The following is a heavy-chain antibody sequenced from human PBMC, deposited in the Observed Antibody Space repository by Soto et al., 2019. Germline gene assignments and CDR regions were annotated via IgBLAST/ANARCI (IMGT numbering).Heavy chain of an antibody. V-gene: IGHV4-31*03. D-gene: IGHD2-15*01. Sequence: QVQLQESGPGLVKPSQTLSLTCTVSGGSISSGGYYWSWIRQHPGKGLEWIGYIYYSGSTYYNPSLKSRLTISVDTSKNQFSLKLSSLTAADTAVYYCARDSYCSGGSCFDYWGQGTLVTVSS. CDR1: GGSISSGGYY. CDR3: ARDSYCSGGSCFDY. CDR2: IYYSGST. J-gene: IGHJ4*02.